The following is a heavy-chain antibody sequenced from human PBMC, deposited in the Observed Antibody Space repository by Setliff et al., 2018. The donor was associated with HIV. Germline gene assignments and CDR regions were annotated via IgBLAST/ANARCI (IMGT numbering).Heavy chain of an antibody. CDR3: ARGFGSSWGGNYYYYYMDV. V-gene: IGHV4-59*11. CDR2: IYYSGST. Sequence: SETLSLTCTVSGGSISSHYWSWIRQPPGKGLEWIGYIYYSGSTNYNPSLESRVTISVDTSKNQFSLKLSSVTAADTAVYYCARGFGSSWGGNYYYYYMDVWG. D-gene: IGHD6-13*01. J-gene: IGHJ6*03. CDR1: GGSISSHY.